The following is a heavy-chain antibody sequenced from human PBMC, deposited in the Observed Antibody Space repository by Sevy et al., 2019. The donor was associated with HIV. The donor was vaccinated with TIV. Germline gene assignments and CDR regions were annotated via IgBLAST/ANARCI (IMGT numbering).Heavy chain of an antibody. CDR3: AKNRLPGGSYFSRHSLDV. D-gene: IGHD3-10*01. V-gene: IGHV3-30*18. Sequence: GGSLRLSCAASGFTFSSYDMHWVRQAPGKGLEWVALILHDGSYREYVDSVRGRFTMSRDNSKNTMYLQMNGLSIEDTAVYYCAKNRLPGGSYFSRHSLDVWGRGTTVTVSS. CDR2: ILHDGSYR. CDR1: GFTFSSYD. J-gene: IGHJ6*02.